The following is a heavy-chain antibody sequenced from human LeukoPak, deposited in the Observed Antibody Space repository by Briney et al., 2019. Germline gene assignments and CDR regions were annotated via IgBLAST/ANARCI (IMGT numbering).Heavy chain of an antibody. Sequence: ASVKVSCKASGYTFTSYGISWVRQAPGQGLEWMGWISAYNGNTNYAQKLQGRVTMTTDTSTSTAYMELRSLRSDDTAVYYCASRYCSSTSCYEEAYYYGMDVWGQGTTVTVSS. J-gene: IGHJ6*02. V-gene: IGHV1-18*01. CDR2: ISAYNGNT. D-gene: IGHD2-2*01. CDR1: GYTFTSYG. CDR3: ASRYCSSTSCYEEAYYYGMDV.